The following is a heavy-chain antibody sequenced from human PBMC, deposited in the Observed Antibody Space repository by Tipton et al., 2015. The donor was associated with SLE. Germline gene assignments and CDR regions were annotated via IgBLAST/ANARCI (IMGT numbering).Heavy chain of an antibody. CDR1: GFTFSNYS. CDR2: IAHDGSNK. CDR3: AKDTVWSFDH. J-gene: IGHJ4*02. D-gene: IGHD2-8*02. Sequence: QVQLVQSGGGVVQPGESLRVSCAASGFTFSNYSMQWVRQAPGKGLEWVAYIAHDGSNKDYADSVKGRFTISRDNSKNTLSLQMNSLRGEDTAVYYCAKDTVWSFDHWGQGTLVTVSS. V-gene: IGHV3-30*02.